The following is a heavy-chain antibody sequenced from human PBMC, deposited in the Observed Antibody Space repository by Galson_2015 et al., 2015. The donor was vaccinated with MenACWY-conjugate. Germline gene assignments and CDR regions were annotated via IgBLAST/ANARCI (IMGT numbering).Heavy chain of an antibody. V-gene: IGHV4-59*08. D-gene: IGHD6-13*01. CDR1: GGSISSYY. Sequence: SETLSLTCTVSGGSISSYYWSWIRQPPGKGLEWIGYIYYSGSTNYNPSLKSRVTISVDTSKNQFSLKASSVTAADTAVYYCARMPVFSNSWYYFDYWGQGTLVTVSS. CDR2: IYYSGST. CDR3: ARMPVFSNSWYYFDY. J-gene: IGHJ4*02.